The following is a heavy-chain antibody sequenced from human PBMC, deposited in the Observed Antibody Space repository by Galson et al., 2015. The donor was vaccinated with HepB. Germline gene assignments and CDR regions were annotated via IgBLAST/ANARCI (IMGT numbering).Heavy chain of an antibody. CDR3: AHRRKYNWNDLFDY. J-gene: IGHJ4*02. CDR1: GFSLSTSGVG. CDR2: IYWDDSK. Sequence: PALVKPTQTLTLTCTFSGFSLSTSGVGVGWIRQPPGKALEWLALIYWDDSKRYSPSLKSRLTITKDTSKNQVVLTMTNVDPVDTATYYCAHRRKYNWNDLFDYWGQGTLVTVSS. V-gene: IGHV2-5*02. D-gene: IGHD1-1*01.